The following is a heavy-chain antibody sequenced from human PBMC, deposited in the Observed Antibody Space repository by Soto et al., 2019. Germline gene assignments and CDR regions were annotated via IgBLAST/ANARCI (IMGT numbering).Heavy chain of an antibody. CDR1: AVSIGSKISC. Sequence: SDTPSITSNVSAVSIGSKISCWVWIRQPPGKGLEWIATFYYSEYTYYNPSLKSRVTIFVDASKNQFSLKLSSVTAADTAVYYCATFYGDYVSYWGQGTLVTVS. V-gene: IGHV4-39*05. J-gene: IGHJ4*02. D-gene: IGHD4-17*01. CDR3: ATFYGDYVSY. CDR2: FYYSEYT.